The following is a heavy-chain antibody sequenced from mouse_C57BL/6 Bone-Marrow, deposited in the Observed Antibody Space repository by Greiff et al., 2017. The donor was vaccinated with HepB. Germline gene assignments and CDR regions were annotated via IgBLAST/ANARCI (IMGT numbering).Heavy chain of an antibody. Sequence: QVQLQQPGAELVKPGASVKLSCKASGYTFTSYWMQWVKQRPGQGLEWIGEIDPSDSYTNYNQKFKGKATLTVDTSSSTAYMQLSSLTSEDSAVYYCASRLRQLRLPEDYWGQGTTLTVSS. CDR2: IDPSDSYT. CDR1: GYTFTSYW. J-gene: IGHJ2*01. D-gene: IGHD3-2*02. CDR3: ASRLRQLRLPEDY. V-gene: IGHV1-50*01.